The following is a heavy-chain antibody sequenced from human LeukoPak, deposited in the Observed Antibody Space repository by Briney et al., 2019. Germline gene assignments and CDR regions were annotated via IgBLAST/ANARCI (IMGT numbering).Heavy chain of an antibody. D-gene: IGHD2-2*02. CDR1: GGSISSSSYY. CDR2: IYYSGST. Sequence: SETLSLTCTVSGGSISSSSYYWGWIRQPPGKGLEWIGSIYYSGSTYYNPSLKSRVTISVDTSKNQFSLKLSSVTAADTAVYYCARCRGASSTSCYSGMDVWGQGTTVTVSS. CDR3: ARCRGASSTSCYSGMDV. J-gene: IGHJ6*02. V-gene: IGHV4-39*01.